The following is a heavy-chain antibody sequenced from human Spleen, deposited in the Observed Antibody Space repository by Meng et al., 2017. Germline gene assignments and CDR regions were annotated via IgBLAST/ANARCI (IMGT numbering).Heavy chain of an antibody. CDR2: IKNKNDAGTT. J-gene: IGHJ3*02. CDR1: GLTFSNVW. Sequence: GESLKISCAASGLTFSNVWMSWVRQAPGKGLEWVGRIKNKNDAGTTDYAAPVKGRFTISRDDSKNTVYLQMISLKPEDTAVYYCTTNDAFDIWGQGKRVTVSS. V-gene: IGHV3-15*01. CDR3: TTNDAFDI.